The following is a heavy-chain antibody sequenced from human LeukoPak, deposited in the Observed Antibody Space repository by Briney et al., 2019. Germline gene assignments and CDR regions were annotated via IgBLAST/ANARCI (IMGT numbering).Heavy chain of an antibody. CDR3: AKMSNYYNSLGYYAFDI. J-gene: IGHJ3*02. CDR2: IYSGGSA. CDR1: GFTFSDSA. D-gene: IGHD3-22*01. Sequence: GGSLRLSCAASGFTFSDSAIHWVRQAPGKGLEWVSVIYSGGSADYADSAKGSFTISRDNSKNTLHLQMKSLRAEDTAVYYCAKMSNYYNSLGYYAFDIWGQGTMVTVSS. V-gene: IGHV3-66*01.